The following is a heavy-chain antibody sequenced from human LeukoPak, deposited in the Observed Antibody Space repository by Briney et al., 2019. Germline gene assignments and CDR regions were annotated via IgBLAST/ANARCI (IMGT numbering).Heavy chain of an antibody. Sequence: GGSLRLSCVAYGFTLTDYYMSWLRQAPGRGLEWVSDISGSGRNLYYGDSVKGRFTISRDNAKNSLYLQMNNLRAEDTAVYYCARSIGYYYTMDVWGQGTTVTVSS. V-gene: IGHV3-11*01. CDR1: GFTLTDYY. J-gene: IGHJ6*02. CDR3: ARSIGYYYTMDV. CDR2: ISGSGRNL. D-gene: IGHD3-22*01.